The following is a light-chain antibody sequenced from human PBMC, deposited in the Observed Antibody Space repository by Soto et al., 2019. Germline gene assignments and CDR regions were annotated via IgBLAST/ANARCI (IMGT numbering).Light chain of an antibody. J-gene: IGLJ1*01. CDR3: VSFTTSKSYV. CDR2: DIT. Sequence: QSALTQPACVSVSPGQSITISCTGTSSDVGAYIFVSWYQQYPGKAPKLMIYDITNRPSGVSNRFSGSKAGNTASLTISGLQAEDEADYYCVSFTTSKSYVFGTGTKVTVL. V-gene: IGLV2-14*01. CDR1: SSDVGAYIF.